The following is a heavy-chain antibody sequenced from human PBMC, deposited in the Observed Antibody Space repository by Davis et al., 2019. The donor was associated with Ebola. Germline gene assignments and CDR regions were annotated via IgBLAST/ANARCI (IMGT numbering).Heavy chain of an antibody. V-gene: IGHV3-7*01. Sequence: GESLKISCAASGFTFSSYWMSWVRQAPGKGLEWVANIKQDGSEKYYVDSVKGRFTISRDNAKNSLYLQTNSLRAEDTAVYYCARDYYGPLYYYGMDVWGQGTTVTVSS. CDR1: GFTFSSYW. J-gene: IGHJ6*02. D-gene: IGHD3-10*01. CDR2: IKQDGSEK. CDR3: ARDYYGPLYYYGMDV.